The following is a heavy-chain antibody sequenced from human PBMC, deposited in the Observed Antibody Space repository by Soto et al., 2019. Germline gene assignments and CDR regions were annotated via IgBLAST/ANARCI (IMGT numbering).Heavy chain of an antibody. CDR3: VRAGGGWSFDS. Sequence: SETLSLTCTVTGVSISTYYWSWIRQPPGKRLEWLGYLYFNGNTDYSPSLKSRLTISVDTSKNQFSLNLSSVTTADTAVYYCVRAGGGWSFDSWGQGILVTVSS. CDR2: LYFNGNT. V-gene: IGHV4-59*01. J-gene: IGHJ4*02. D-gene: IGHD6-19*01. CDR1: GVSISTYY.